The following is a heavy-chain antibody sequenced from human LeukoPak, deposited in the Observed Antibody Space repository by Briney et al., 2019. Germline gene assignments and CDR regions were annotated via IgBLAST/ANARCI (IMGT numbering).Heavy chain of an antibody. CDR3: VKDLMGRFLMGGTTAYLHH. D-gene: IGHD1-1*01. Sequence: PGGSLRLSCAASAFTFSDYSMNWVRQAPGKGLEWVSSISSSSRRIYYAASVQGRFTISRDDAKNSLYLQMNSLRAEDTAVYYCVKDLMGRFLMGGTTAYLHHWGQGTLVTVSS. CDR2: ISSSSRRI. J-gene: IGHJ1*01. CDR1: AFTFSDYS. V-gene: IGHV3-21*01.